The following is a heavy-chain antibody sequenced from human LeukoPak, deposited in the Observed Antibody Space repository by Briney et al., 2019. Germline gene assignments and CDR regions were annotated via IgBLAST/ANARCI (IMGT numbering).Heavy chain of an antibody. CDR3: AKQSGADRGHLDF. Sequence: GRSLRLSCAASGFTFSSYGMHWVRQAPGKGLEWMAVISYDGSNKYCADSVKGRFTISRDNSKNTLYLQMNSLRAEDTAVYYCAKQSGADRGHLDFWGQGTLVTVSS. J-gene: IGHJ4*02. CDR2: ISYDGSNK. D-gene: IGHD4/OR15-4a*01. CDR1: GFTFSSYG. V-gene: IGHV3-30*18.